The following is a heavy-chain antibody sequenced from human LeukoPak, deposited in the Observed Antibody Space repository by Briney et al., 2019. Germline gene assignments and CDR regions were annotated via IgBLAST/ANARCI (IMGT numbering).Heavy chain of an antibody. CDR1: GYTFSSYS. Sequence: ASVKVSCKASGYTFSSYSISWVRQAPGQGLEWMGWISAYNGATKYAQKFQGRVTMTTDTSTSTAYVELRSLRFDDTALYYCARDRSSSWYYFDYWGLGTLVTVSS. J-gene: IGHJ4*02. D-gene: IGHD6-19*01. CDR2: ISAYNGAT. CDR3: ARDRSSSWYYFDY. V-gene: IGHV1-18*01.